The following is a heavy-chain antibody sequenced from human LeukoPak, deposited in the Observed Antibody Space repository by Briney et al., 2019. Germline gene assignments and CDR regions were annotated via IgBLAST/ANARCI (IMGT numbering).Heavy chain of an antibody. V-gene: IGHV4-39*07. CDR3: ATIPLFGYSSSRDY. CDR1: GGSISSSSYY. D-gene: IGHD6-13*01. Sequence: SETLSLTCTVSGGSISSSSYYWGWIRQPPGKGLEWIGSIYYSGSTYYNPSLKSRVTISVDTSKNQFSLKLSSVTAADTAVYYCATIPLFGYSSSRDYWGQGTLVTVSS. J-gene: IGHJ4*02. CDR2: IYYSGST.